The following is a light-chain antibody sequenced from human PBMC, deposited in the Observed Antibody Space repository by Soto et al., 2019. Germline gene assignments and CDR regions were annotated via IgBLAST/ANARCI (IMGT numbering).Light chain of an antibody. V-gene: IGKV3-11*01. CDR1: QSVSNNY. J-gene: IGKJ1*01. CDR3: QQRSNWWT. CDR2: DAS. Sequence: IVLTQSPATLSLSLGERAKLCCRASQSVSNNYLAWYQQKPGQAPRLLIYDASNRATGIPARFSGSGSGTDFTLTISSLEPEDFAVYYCQQRSNWWTFGQGTKVDIK.